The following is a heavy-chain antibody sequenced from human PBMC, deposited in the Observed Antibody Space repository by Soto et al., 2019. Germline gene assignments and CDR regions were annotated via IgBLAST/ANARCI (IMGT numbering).Heavy chain of an antibody. CDR1: GFTFSSYE. V-gene: IGHV3-48*03. CDR3: AGGAFGDSYGMH. CDR2: ISSSGSTI. D-gene: IGHD2-21*01. Sequence: GGSLRLSCAASGFTFSSYEMNWVRQAPGKGLEWVSYISSSGSTIYYADSVKGRFTISRDNAKNSLYLQMNSLRAEDTAVYYCAGGAFGDSYGMHWGQGTLVTVSS. J-gene: IGHJ1*01.